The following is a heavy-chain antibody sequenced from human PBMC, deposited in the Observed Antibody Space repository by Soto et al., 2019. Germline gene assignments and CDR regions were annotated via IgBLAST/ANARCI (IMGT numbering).Heavy chain of an antibody. Sequence: HPGGSLRLSCAASGFTFSYYAMSWVRQTPGTGLEWVSGISGGGGTTYYAASVKGRFTISRDNSKNTLYLQINSLRAEDTAVYYCAKQAGYSSDPFDYWGQGTLVTVSS. J-gene: IGHJ4*02. V-gene: IGHV3-23*01. CDR1: GFTFSYYA. D-gene: IGHD6-19*01. CDR3: AKQAGYSSDPFDY. CDR2: ISGGGGTT.